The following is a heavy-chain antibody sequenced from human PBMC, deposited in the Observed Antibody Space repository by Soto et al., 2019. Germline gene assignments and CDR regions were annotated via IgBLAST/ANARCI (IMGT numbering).Heavy chain of an antibody. V-gene: IGHV4-61*01. CDR3: ARDGSIGGSDYYYYYGMDV. D-gene: IGHD2-15*01. CDR1: GGSVSSGSYY. Sequence: SETLSLTCTVSGGSVSSGSYYWSWIRQPPGKGLEWIGYIYYSGSTNYNPSLKSRVTISVDTSKNQFSLKLRSVTAADTAVYYCARDGSIGGSDYYYYYGMDVWGQGTTVTVSS. J-gene: IGHJ6*02. CDR2: IYYSGST.